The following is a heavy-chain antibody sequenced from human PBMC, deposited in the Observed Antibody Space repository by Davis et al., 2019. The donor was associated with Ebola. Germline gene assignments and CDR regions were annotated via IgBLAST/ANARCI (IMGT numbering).Heavy chain of an antibody. CDR3: ASGSGWKGRYYYYGMDV. D-gene: IGHD6-19*01. V-gene: IGHV4-59*12. J-gene: IGHJ6*02. CDR2: IYYSGST. CDR1: GGSISSYY. Sequence: PSETLSLTCTVSGGSISSYYWSWIRQPPGKGLEWIGYIYYSGSTNYNPSLKSRVTISVDTSKNQFSLKLSSVTAADTAVYYCASGSGWKGRYYYYGMDVWGQGTTVTVSS.